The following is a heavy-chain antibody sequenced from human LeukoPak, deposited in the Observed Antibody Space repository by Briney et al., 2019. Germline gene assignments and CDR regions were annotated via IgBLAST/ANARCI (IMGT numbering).Heavy chain of an antibody. CDR3: ASCSSTNCY. D-gene: IGHD2-2*01. CDR1: GFTVSSNY. CDR2: ITGSSSTI. Sequence: GYLRLSCAASGFTVSSNYMSWVRQAPGKGLEWVSFITGSSSTIYYADSVKGRFTISRDNAKNSLYLQMNSLRAEDTAVYYCASCSSTNCYWGQGTLVTVSS. V-gene: IGHV3-48*01. J-gene: IGHJ4*02.